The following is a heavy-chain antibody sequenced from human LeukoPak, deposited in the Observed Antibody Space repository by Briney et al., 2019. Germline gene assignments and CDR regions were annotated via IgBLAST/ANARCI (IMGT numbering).Heavy chain of an antibody. CDR2: INHSGST. CDR1: GGSFSGYY. D-gene: IGHD5-18*01. CDR3: ARGSDTAMVTGFDY. V-gene: IGHV4-34*01. J-gene: IGHJ4*02. Sequence: SETLSLTCAVYGGSFSGYYWSLIRQPPGKGLEWIGEINHSGSTNYNPSLKSRVTISVDTSKNQFSLKLSSVTAADTAVCYCARGSDTAMVTGFDYWGQGTLVTVSS.